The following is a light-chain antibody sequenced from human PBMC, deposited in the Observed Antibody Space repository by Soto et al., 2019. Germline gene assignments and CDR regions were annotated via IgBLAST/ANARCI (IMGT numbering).Light chain of an antibody. CDR2: RLS. J-gene: IGKJ3*01. V-gene: IGKV3-20*01. Sequence: EIVLTQSPGTLSLSPGDRATLSCRASQPFDTYLAWYQQKPGQAPRLLIYRLSTRTTGIPDRFSGSGSGTDFTLTISRLEPEDFAVYFCHYYADSPGSFGPGTKVVIK. CDR3: HYYADSPGS. CDR1: QPFDTY.